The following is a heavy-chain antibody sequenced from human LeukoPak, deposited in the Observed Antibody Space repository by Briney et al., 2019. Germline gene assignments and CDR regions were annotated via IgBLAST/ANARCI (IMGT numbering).Heavy chain of an antibody. CDR3: ARGSGMATTPHWYFDL. CDR1: GGSFSGYY. CDR2: INHSGST. D-gene: IGHD5-24*01. V-gene: IGHV4-34*01. J-gene: IGHJ2*01. Sequence: SETLSLTCAVYGGSFSGYYWSWIRQPPGKGLEWIGEINHSGSTNYNPSLKSRVTISVDTSKNQFSLKLSSVTAADTAGYYCARGSGMATTPHWYFDLWGRGTLVTVSS.